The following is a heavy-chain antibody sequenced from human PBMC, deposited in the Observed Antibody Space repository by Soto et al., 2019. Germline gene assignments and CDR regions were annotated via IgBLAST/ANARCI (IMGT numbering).Heavy chain of an antibody. D-gene: IGHD2-15*01. Sequence: GESLKISCKGSGYSFTSYWIGWVRQMPGKGLEWMGIIYPGDSDTRYSPSFQGQVTISTDKSISTAYLQWSSLKASDTAMYYCARRQKGCSGGSCYYYYGMDVWGQGTTVTVSS. CDR1: GYSFTSYW. CDR2: IYPGDSDT. CDR3: ARRQKGCSGGSCYYYYGMDV. V-gene: IGHV5-51*01. J-gene: IGHJ6*02.